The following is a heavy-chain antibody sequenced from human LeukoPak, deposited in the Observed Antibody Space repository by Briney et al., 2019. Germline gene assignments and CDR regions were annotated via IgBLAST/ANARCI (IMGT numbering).Heavy chain of an antibody. CDR3: ARNWGFPNDY. V-gene: IGHV3-48*04. Sequence: PGGSLRLSCAASGFKFVQYGINWVRQPPGKGLEWVSYISSSGSTIYYTDSVKGRFTISRDNAKNSLYLQMNSLRAEDTAVYYCARNWGFPNDYWGQGTLVTVSS. J-gene: IGHJ4*02. D-gene: IGHD7-27*01. CDR1: GFKFVQYG. CDR2: ISSSGSTI.